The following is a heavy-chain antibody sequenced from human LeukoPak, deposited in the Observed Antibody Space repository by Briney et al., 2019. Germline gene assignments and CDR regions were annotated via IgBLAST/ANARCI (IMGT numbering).Heavy chain of an antibody. V-gene: IGHV3-7*01. CDR1: GFTFSSYW. J-gene: IGHJ4*02. CDR3: ARGGDFWSGYHGRQAPLDY. Sequence: GGSLRLSCAASGFTFSSYWMSWVRQAPGKGLEWVANIKQSGSDKYYVGSVKGRFTISRDNAKNSVFLQMNSLRDEDTAVYYCARGGDFWSGYHGRQAPLDYWGQGTLVTVPS. CDR2: IKQSGSDK. D-gene: IGHD3-3*01.